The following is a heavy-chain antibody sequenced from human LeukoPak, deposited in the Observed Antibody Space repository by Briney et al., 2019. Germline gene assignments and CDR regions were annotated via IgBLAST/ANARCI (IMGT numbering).Heavy chain of an antibody. CDR3: ARHDYGSGSYSHFDY. J-gene: IGHJ4*02. D-gene: IGHD3-10*01. Sequence: GSLRISCKGSGYSFDNYWITWLRQMPGKGLEWMGKIDLSDSYTNYSPSFQGHVTISADKSISTAYLQWSSLKASDSAMYYCARHDYGSGSYSHFDYWGQGTLVTVSS. V-gene: IGHV5-10-1*01. CDR1: GYSFDNYW. CDR2: IDLSDSYT.